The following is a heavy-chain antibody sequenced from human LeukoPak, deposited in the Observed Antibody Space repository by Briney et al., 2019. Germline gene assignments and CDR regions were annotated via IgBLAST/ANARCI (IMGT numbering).Heavy chain of an antibody. CDR2: IYTSEST. CDR3: ARGLWFGDENPPYFDY. D-gene: IGHD3-10*01. CDR1: GGSIRSYY. J-gene: IGHJ4*02. V-gene: IGHV4-4*07. Sequence: SETLSLTCTVSGGSIRSYYWSWIRQPAGKGLEWIGRIYTSESTNYNPSLKSRVTISVDTSRNQFSLKLSSVTAADTAVYYCARGLWFGDENPPYFDYWGQGILVTVSS.